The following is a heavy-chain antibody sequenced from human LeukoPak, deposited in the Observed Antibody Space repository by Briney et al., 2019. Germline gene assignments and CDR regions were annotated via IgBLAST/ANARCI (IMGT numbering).Heavy chain of an antibody. CDR3: ARVMGRYAMDY. D-gene: IGHD3-16*01. Sequence: NAGGSLRLSCTASGFTFSDYYMSWIRQAPGKGLEWVSYISKTDSSTNYADSVRGRFTISRDDAKSSLYLQMNSLRAEDTAVYYCARVMGRYAMDYWGHGTLVTVSS. CDR2: ISKTDSST. CDR1: GFTFSDYY. V-gene: IGHV3-11*04. J-gene: IGHJ4*01.